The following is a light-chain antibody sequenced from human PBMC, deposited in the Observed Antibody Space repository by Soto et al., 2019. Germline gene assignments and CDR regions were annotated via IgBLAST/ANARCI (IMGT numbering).Light chain of an antibody. CDR1: QSISSW. J-gene: IGKJ4*01. V-gene: IGKV1-5*01. Sequence: DIQMTPSPSTLSASVGDRVTITCRASQSISSWLARYQQKPGKAPKLLIYDASSLESGVPSRFSGSGSGTEFTLTISSLQPDDFATYYCQQYNSYSLTFGGGTKVDIK. CDR3: QQYNSYSLT. CDR2: DAS.